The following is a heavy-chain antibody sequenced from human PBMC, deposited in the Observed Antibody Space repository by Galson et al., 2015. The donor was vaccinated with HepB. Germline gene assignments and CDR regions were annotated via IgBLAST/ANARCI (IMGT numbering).Heavy chain of an antibody. J-gene: IGHJ4*02. CDR1: GFTFSRYW. V-gene: IGHV3-74*01. Sequence: SLRLSCAASGFTFSRYWMQWVRRDPGKGLLWVSHISTDGTYTNYADSVRGRFTMSRDNAKNTLYLQMDSLRVEDTAVYYCTRDSDRSGLGMDFWGQGALVTVSS. CDR2: ISTDGTYT. CDR3: TRDSDRSGLGMDF. D-gene: IGHD3-22*01.